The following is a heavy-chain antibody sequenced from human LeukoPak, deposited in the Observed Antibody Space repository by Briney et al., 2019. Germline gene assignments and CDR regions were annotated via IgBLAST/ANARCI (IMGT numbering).Heavy chain of an antibody. D-gene: IGHD3-10*01. J-gene: IGHJ3*02. Sequence: NPSQTLSLTCTVSGGSISSGDYYWSWIRQPPGKGLEWIGYIYYSGSTYYNPSLKSRVTISVDTSKNQFSLKLSSVTAADTAVYYCARVWFRDAFDIWGQGTMVTVSS. CDR1: GGSISSGDYY. CDR2: IYYSGST. CDR3: ARVWFRDAFDI. V-gene: IGHV4-30-4*08.